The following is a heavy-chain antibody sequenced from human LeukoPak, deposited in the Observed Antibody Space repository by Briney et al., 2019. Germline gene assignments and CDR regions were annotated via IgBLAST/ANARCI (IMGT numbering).Heavy chain of an antibody. Sequence: GASVKVSCKASGYTFTGYYMHWVRQAPGQGLEWMGWINPNSGGTNYAQKFQGRVTMTRDTSISTAYVELRSLRSDDTAVYYCAREHSGSYHPYYYCYYYMDGWGKGTTVTVSS. V-gene: IGHV1-2*02. CDR1: GYTFTGYY. J-gene: IGHJ6*03. D-gene: IGHD1-26*01. CDR2: INPNSGGT. CDR3: AREHSGSYHPYYYCYYYMDG.